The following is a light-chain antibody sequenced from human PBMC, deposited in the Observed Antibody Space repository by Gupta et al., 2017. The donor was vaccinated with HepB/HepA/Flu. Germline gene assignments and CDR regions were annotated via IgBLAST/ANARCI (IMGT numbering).Light chain of an antibody. CDR1: QSILRY. J-gene: IGKJ3*01. Sequence: DIQMTQSPSSLSASVGDRVTITCRSSQSILRYLNWFQKKPGKAPNLLIYTASSVQSGVPSRFSGGGSGTDFTLNISRLQPEDFATYYCQQTYSFPQTFGHGTNVDVK. CDR2: TAS. V-gene: IGKV1-39*01. CDR3: QQTYSFPQT.